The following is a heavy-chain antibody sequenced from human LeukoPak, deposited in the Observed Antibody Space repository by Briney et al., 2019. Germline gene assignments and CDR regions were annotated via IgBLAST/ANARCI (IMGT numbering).Heavy chain of an antibody. Sequence: QTGGSLRLSCAASGFTVSSNYMSWVRQAPGKGLEWVSVIYSGGSTYYADSVKGRFTISRDNSKNTLYLQMNSLRAEDTAVYYCARGDYGDYYFDYWGQGTLVTVSS. CDR1: GFTVSSNY. J-gene: IGHJ4*02. CDR3: ARGDYGDYYFDY. D-gene: IGHD4-17*01. CDR2: IYSGGST. V-gene: IGHV3-66*01.